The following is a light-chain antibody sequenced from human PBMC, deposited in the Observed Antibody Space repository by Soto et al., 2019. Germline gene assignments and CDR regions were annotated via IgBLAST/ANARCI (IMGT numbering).Light chain of an antibody. CDR3: HQRTRWPPT. CDR2: DAS. J-gene: IGKJ4*01. CDR1: QTISVY. V-gene: IGKV3-11*01. Sequence: EIVLTQSPATLSLSPGERASLSCRASQTISVYLAWYQQKPGQAPRLLIYDASNRATGIPARFSGSGSGTEFTLTISSLGPEDFAVYYCHQRTRWPPTFGGGTRVEI.